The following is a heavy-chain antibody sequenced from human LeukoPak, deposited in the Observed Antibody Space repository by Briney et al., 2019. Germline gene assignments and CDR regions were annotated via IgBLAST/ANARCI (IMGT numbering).Heavy chain of an antibody. CDR3: AKDSSSDWLLDGAYYMDA. D-gene: IGHD3-9*01. Sequence: GGSLRLSCAASGFNFSCYGIHWVRQAPGKGLEWVAFMRYNSANKDYADSVRGRFTISRDNARNSLYLQMNSLRAEDTAVYFCAKDSSSDWLLDGAYYMDAWGKGTTVTVSS. J-gene: IGHJ6*03. CDR2: MRYNSANK. V-gene: IGHV3-30*02. CDR1: GFNFSCYG.